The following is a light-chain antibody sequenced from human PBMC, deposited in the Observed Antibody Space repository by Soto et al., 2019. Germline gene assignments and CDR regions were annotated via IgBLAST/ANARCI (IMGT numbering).Light chain of an antibody. CDR1: SSDVGGYNY. J-gene: IGLJ2*01. V-gene: IGLV2-8*01. CDR3: SSYAGSNNVV. CDR2: EVS. Sequence: QSALTQPPSASGSPGQSVTISCTGTSSDVGGYNYVSWYQQHPGKAPKLMIYEVSKRPSGVPDRFSDSKSGNTASLTVSGLQAEDEADYCCSSYAGSNNVVFGGGTKLTVL.